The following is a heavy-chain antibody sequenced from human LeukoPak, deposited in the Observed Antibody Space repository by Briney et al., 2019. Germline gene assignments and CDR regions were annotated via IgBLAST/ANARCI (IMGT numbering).Heavy chain of an antibody. CDR2: IYYSGGT. D-gene: IGHD1-26*01. CDR3: ARLPNYSQYFDY. J-gene: IGHJ4*02. CDR1: GGSISSSSYY. V-gene: IGHV4-39*01. Sequence: SETLSLTCTVSGGSISSSSYYWGWIRQPPGKGLEWIGSIYYSGGTYYNPSLKSRVTISVDTSKNQFSLKLSSVTAADTAVYYCARLPNYSQYFDYWGQGTLVTVSS.